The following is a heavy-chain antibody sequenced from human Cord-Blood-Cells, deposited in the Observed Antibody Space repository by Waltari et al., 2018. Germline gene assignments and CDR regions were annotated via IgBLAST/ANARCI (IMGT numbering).Heavy chain of an antibody. CDR3: AREAEQSGWFDP. CDR1: GGTFSRYA. D-gene: IGHD4-4*01. Sequence: QVQLVQSGAEVKKPGSPVKVSCKASGGTFSRYAISWVRQAPGQGLEWMGGIIPIFGTANYAQKFQGRVTITADESTSTAYMELSSLRSEDTAVYYCAREAEQSGWFDPWGQGTLVTVSS. J-gene: IGHJ5*02. CDR2: IIPIFGTA. V-gene: IGHV1-69*01.